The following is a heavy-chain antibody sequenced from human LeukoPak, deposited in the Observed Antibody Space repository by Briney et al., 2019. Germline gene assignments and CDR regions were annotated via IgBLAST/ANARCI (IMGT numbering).Heavy chain of an antibody. V-gene: IGHV3-53*01. D-gene: IGHD3-10*01. CDR1: GFTFSNAW. CDR2: IYGGGTT. CDR3: ARAGHYGSGSSWDC. J-gene: IGHJ4*02. Sequence: GGSLRLSCAASGFTFSNAWMSWVRQAPGMGLEWVSVIYGGGTTYYADSVKGRFTIFRDSSKNTLYLQMNSLRAEDTAVYYCARAGHYGSGSSWDCWGQGTLVTVSS.